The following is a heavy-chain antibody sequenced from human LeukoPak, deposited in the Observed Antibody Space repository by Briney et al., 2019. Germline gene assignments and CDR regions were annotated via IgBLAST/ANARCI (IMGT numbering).Heavy chain of an antibody. Sequence: PGGSLRLSCAASGFTFSNYAVSWVRQAPGKGLAWVSAISDSGGSTQYADSVKGRFTISRDNSKNTLYLQMNSLRAEDTAVYYCARGGSSYGFLDYWGQGTLVTVSS. CDR3: ARGGSSYGFLDY. J-gene: IGHJ4*02. D-gene: IGHD5-18*01. V-gene: IGHV3-23*01. CDR1: GFTFSNYA. CDR2: ISDSGGST.